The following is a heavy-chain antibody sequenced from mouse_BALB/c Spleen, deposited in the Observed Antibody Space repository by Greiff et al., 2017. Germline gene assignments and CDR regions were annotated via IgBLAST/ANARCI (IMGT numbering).Heavy chain of an antibody. V-gene: IGHV1-7*01. J-gene: IGHJ2*01. CDR2: INPSTGYT. Sequence: VQLQESGAELAKPGASVKMSCKASGYTFTSYWMHWVKQRPGQGLEWIGYINPSTGYTEYNQKFKDKATLTADKSSSTAYMQLSSLTSEDSAVYYCASYYRYDERDYWGQGTTLTVSS. D-gene: IGHD2-14*01. CDR1: GYTFTSYW. CDR3: ASYYRYDERDY.